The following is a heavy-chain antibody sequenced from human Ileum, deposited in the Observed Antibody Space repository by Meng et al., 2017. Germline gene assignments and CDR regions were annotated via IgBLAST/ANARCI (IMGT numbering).Heavy chain of an antibody. V-gene: IGHV3-23*01. CDR2: ISGSGGST. Sequence: GESLKISCAASGFTFSSYAMSWVRQAPGKGLEWVSAISGSGGSTYYADSVKGRFTISRDNSKNTLYLQMNSLRAEDTAVYYCAKDGAYYYDSSGRMGAFDIWGQGTRVTCSS. CDR3: AKDGAYYYDSSGRMGAFDI. J-gene: IGHJ3*02. CDR1: GFTFSSYA. D-gene: IGHD3-22*01.